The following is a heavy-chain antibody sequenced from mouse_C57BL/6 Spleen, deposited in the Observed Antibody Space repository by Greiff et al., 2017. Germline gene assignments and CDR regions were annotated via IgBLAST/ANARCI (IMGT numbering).Heavy chain of an antibody. Sequence: QVHVKQPGAELVKPGASVKMSCKASGYTFTSYWITWVKQRPGQGLEWIGDIYPGSGSTNYNEKFKSKATLTVDTSSSTAYMQLSSLTSEDSAVYYCASYGSSSFDYWGQGTTLTVSS. V-gene: IGHV1-55*01. CDR2: IYPGSGST. CDR3: ASYGSSSFDY. J-gene: IGHJ2*01. D-gene: IGHD1-1*01. CDR1: GYTFTSYW.